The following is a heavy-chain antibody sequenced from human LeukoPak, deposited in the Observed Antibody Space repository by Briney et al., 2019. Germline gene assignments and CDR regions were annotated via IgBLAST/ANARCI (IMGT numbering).Heavy chain of an antibody. CDR3: AREGRGVRYFVLDS. J-gene: IGHJ4*02. CDR2: ISSSVSTI. CDR1: GFTFSSYE. V-gene: IGHV3-48*03. Sequence: GGSLRLSCAASGFTFSSYEMNWVRQAPGKGLEWVSYISSSVSTIYYADSVKGRFTISRDNAKNSLYLQMNSLRAEDTAVYYCAREGRGVRYFVLDSWGQGIPVTVSS. D-gene: IGHD3-9*01.